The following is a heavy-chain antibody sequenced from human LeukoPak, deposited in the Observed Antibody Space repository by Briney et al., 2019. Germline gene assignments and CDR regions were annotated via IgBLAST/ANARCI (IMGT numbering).Heavy chain of an antibody. Sequence: SETLSLTCTVSGGSMTSYYWTWIRQSPGQGLEWIGYMYYSGRTNYNPSLKSRVTISVDTSKNQFSLKLSSVTAADTAVYYCARSSESYDSSGYYSYYFDYWGQGTLVTVSS. CDR2: MYYSGRT. CDR3: ARSSESYDSSGYYSYYFDY. CDR1: GGSMTSYY. V-gene: IGHV4-59*12. D-gene: IGHD3-22*01. J-gene: IGHJ4*02.